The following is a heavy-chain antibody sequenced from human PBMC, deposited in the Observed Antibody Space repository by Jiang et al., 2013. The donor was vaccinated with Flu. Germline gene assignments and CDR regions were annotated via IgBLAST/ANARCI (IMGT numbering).Heavy chain of an antibody. J-gene: IGHJ6*03. V-gene: IGHV3-49*03. Sequence: GDYALSWFRRXRKGWMGGFIRSKAYGGPTDYAASVKGRFIISRDDSKSIAYLQMDSLKTEDTAVYYCTRGPSIAVPSTPPYYYYMDVWGKGTTVTVSS. CDR3: TRGPSIAVPSTPPYYYYMDV. CDR2: IRSKAYGGPT. CDR1: GDYA. D-gene: IGHD6-19*01.